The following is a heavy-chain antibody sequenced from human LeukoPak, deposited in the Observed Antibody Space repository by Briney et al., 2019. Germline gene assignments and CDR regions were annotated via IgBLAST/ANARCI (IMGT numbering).Heavy chain of an antibody. J-gene: IGHJ4*02. CDR2: ISSSSSYI. V-gene: IGHV3-21*06. Sequence: GGSLRLSCAASEFTFSNYKMDWVRQAPGMGLEWVSSISSSSSYIYYAGSVMGRFTISRDNAKNSLYLQMNSLRAEDTAVYYCAREGNSGYDYESWGQGTLVTVSS. D-gene: IGHD5-12*01. CDR1: EFTFSNYK. CDR3: AREGNSGYDYES.